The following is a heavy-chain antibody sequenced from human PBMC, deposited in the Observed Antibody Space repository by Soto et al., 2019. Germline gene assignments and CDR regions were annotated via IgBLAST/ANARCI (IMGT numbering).Heavy chain of an antibody. CDR1: GFTFSAYT. CDR2: ISSSSSTI. CDR3: ASQPERSSTWYR. D-gene: IGHD6-13*01. Sequence: EVQLVESGGGLVQPGGSLRLSCAASGFTFSAYTMNWVRQAPGKGLEWLSYISSSSSTIYYADSVKGRFTISRDNAKNSLYLQMNSLRVDDTAVYYCASQPERSSTWYRWGQGTLVTVSS. J-gene: IGHJ4*02. V-gene: IGHV3-48*01.